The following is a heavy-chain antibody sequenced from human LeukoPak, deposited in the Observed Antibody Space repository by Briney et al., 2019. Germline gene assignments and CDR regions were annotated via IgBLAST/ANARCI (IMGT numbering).Heavy chain of an antibody. D-gene: IGHD5-18*01. V-gene: IGHV5-51*01. J-gene: IGHJ4*02. CDR1: GYSFTSYW. CDR2: IYPGDSDT. Sequence: GESLKISCKGSGYSFTSYWIGWVRQMPGKGLEWMGIIYPGDSDTRYSPSFQGQVTISADKSISTAYLQWSSLKASDTAMYYCARTVKDTAMVTLFDYWGQGTLVTVSS. CDR3: ARTVKDTAMVTLFDY.